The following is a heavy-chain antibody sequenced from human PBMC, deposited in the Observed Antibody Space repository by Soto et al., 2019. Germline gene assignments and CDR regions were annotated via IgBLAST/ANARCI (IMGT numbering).Heavy chain of an antibody. Sequence: VGSLRLSCAASGFTFSSYSMNWVRQAPGKGLEWVSSISSSSSYIYYADSVKGRFTISRDNAKNSLYLQMKSLRAEDTAVYYCARDLRAGTNAYYYYYGMDVWGQGTTVTVSS. J-gene: IGHJ6*02. V-gene: IGHV3-21*01. D-gene: IGHD1-1*01. CDR3: ARDLRAGTNAYYYYYGMDV. CDR2: ISSSSSYI. CDR1: GFTFSSYS.